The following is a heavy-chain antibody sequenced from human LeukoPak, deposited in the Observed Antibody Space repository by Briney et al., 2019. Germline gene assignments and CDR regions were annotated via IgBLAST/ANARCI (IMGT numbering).Heavy chain of an antibody. CDR3: ARDTGWYFDL. CDR2: ITGDGSST. CDR1: GFTFSGYW. D-gene: IGHD4-17*01. Sequence: GGPLRLSCAASGFTFSGYWMHCLRQVPGKGLVWVSRITGDGSSTTYADSVKGRFTISRDNAKNTVFLQMVSLRAEDTAVYYCARDTGWYFDLWGRGALVTASS. V-gene: IGHV3-74*01. J-gene: IGHJ2*01.